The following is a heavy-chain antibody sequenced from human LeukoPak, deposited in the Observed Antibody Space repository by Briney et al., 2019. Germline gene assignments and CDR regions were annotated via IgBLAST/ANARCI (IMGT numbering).Heavy chain of an antibody. CDR3: ARARGSYDLFDY. CDR2: INTDGRST. Sequence: GGSLRLSCAASGFTFSSYWMQWVRQAPGKGPVWVSRINTDGRSTNYADSVKGRFTISRDNAKNTLYLQMNSLRAEDTAVYYCARARGSYDLFDYWGQGTLVTVSS. D-gene: IGHD1-26*01. J-gene: IGHJ4*02. V-gene: IGHV3-74*01. CDR1: GFTFSSYW.